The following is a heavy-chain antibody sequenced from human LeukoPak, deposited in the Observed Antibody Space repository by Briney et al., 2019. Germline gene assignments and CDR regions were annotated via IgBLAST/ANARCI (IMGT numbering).Heavy chain of an antibody. D-gene: IGHD5-18*01. Sequence: PGGSLRLSCAASGFTFSSYAMSWVRKAPGKGLEWVSAISGSGGSTYYADSVKGRFTISRDNSKNTLYLQMNSLRAEDTAVYYCAKDRRGYSYGPPFDYWGQGTLVTVSS. CDR3: AKDRRGYSYGPPFDY. CDR2: ISGSGGST. CDR1: GFTFSSYA. J-gene: IGHJ4*02. V-gene: IGHV3-23*01.